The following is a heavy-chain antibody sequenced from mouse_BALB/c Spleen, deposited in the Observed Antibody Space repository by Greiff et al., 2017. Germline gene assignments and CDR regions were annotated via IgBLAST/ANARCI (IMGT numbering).Heavy chain of an antibody. V-gene: IGHV1-14*01. CDR1: GYTFTSYV. CDR3: ARVGGNYVFAY. CDR2: INPYKDGT. D-gene: IGHD2-1*01. Sequence: VQLQQSGPELVKPGASVKMSCKASGYTFTSYVMHWVKQKPGQGLEWTGYINPYKDGTKYNEKFKGKATLTSDKSSSTAYMELSSLTSEDSAVYYCARVGGNYVFAYWGQGTLVTVSA. J-gene: IGHJ3*01.